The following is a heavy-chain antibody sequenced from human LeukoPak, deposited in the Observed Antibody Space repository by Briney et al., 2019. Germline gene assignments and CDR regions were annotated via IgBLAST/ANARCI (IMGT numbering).Heavy chain of an antibody. CDR2: IYPGDSDT. V-gene: IGHV5-51*01. Sequence: GESLKISCKGSGYSFTSYWIGWVRQMPGKGLEWMGIIYPGDSDTRYSPSFQGQVTISADKSISTAYLQWSSLKASDTATYYCARPYSSGYLCRGVRFDPWGQGTLVTVSS. D-gene: IGHD6-19*01. J-gene: IGHJ5*02. CDR1: GYSFTSYW. CDR3: ARPYSSGYLCRGVRFDP.